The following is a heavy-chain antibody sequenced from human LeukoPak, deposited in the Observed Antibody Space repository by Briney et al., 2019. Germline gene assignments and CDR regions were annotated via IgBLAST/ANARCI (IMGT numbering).Heavy chain of an antibody. J-gene: IGHJ6*02. Sequence: SETLSLTCSVSDGSINSYYWIWIRRPPGKGLEWIGYIYYNGNTNYSPSLKSRVTMSVDTSKNLFSLKVSSVTAADTAVYYCARGRSNYYGMDVWGQGTTVTVSS. CDR3: ARGRSNYYGMDV. CDR1: DGSINSYY. CDR2: IYYNGNT. V-gene: IGHV4-59*01. D-gene: IGHD1-26*01.